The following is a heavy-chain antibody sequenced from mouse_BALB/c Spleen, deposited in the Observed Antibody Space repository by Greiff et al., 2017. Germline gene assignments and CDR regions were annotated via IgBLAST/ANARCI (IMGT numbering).Heavy chain of an antibody. V-gene: IGHV5-12-2*01. CDR2: ISNGGGST. Sequence: EVKLMESGGGLVQPGGSLKLSCAASGFTFSSYTMSWVRQTPEKRLEWVAYISNGGGSTYYPDTVKGRFTISRDNAKNTLYLQMSSLKSEDTAMYYCASHRGYYFDYWGQGTTLTVSS. D-gene: IGHD3-3*01. CDR1: GFTFSSYT. CDR3: ASHRGYYFDY. J-gene: IGHJ2*01.